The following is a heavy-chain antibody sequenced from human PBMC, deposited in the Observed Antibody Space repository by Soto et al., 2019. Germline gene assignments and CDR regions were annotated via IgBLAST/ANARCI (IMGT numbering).Heavy chain of an antibody. CDR1: GYTFTSHG. Sequence: ASVKVSCKASGYTFTSHGISWVRQAPGPGLEWMGWISGYNGNTKYAQTFQGRVTLTTDTSTSTAYMELRSLRSDDTAVYYCAGDPADCSSTSCSEDYWGQGTLVTVSS. CDR3: AGDPADCSSTSCSEDY. V-gene: IGHV1-18*01. D-gene: IGHD2-2*01. J-gene: IGHJ4*02. CDR2: ISGYNGNT.